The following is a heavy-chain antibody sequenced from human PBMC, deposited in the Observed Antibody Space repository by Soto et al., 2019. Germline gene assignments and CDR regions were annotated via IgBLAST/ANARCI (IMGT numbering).Heavy chain of an antibody. CDR2: INPSDSDP. CDR3: ARRVSNAFAI. D-gene: IGHD2-2*01. CDR1: GYIFTSHW. V-gene: IGHV5-51*01. J-gene: IGHJ3*02. Sequence: GESLKISCKGSGYIFTSHWIVWVRQMPGKGLEWMGIINPSDSDPKYSPSFQGQVTISLDKSISTAYLQWSSLKASDTGMYYCARRVSNAFAIWGQGTLVTVSS.